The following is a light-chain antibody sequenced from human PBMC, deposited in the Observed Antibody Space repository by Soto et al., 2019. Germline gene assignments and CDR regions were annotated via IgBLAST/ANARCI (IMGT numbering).Light chain of an antibody. CDR1: SGDIGSHNL. CDR3: CSYGGSSTFPXV. J-gene: IGLJ1*01. V-gene: IGLV2-23*03. CDR2: EGS. Sequence: QSALTQPASVSGSPGQSITISCTGTSGDIGSHNLVSWFRQYPGKAPQLILYEGSKRPSGVSNRFSGSTSGNTASLTISGLQAEDEGDYYCCSYGGSSTFPXVXXXGTKVTVL.